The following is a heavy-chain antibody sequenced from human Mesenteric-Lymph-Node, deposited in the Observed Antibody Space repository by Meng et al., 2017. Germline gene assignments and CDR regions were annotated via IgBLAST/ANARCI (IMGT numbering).Heavy chain of an antibody. CDR2: IYYSGST. CDR3: ARRRGGSGRDC. CDR1: GGSISSGGYY. V-gene: IGHV4-31*01. D-gene: IGHD3-10*01. Sequence: QLQLQESGPGLVKPSQTLSLTCTVSGGSISSGGYYWSWIRQHPGKGLEWIGYIYYSGSTYYNPSLKSLVTISVDTSKNQFSLMLTSVTATDTAVYYCARRRGGSGRDCWGQGTLVTVSS. J-gene: IGHJ4*02.